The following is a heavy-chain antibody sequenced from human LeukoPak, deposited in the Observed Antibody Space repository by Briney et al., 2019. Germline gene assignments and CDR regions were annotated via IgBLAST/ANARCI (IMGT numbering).Heavy chain of an antibody. Sequence: GSLRLSCAASGFTFSSYAMHWVRQAPGKGLEWVSAITGSGGNTYYADSVKGRFTISRDNSKNTVFLQMNSLRAVDTAVYYCAKWGDYDVLTGYYVSDYWGQGTLVTVSS. CDR1: GFTFSSYA. CDR3: AKWGDYDVLTGYYVSDY. V-gene: IGHV3-23*01. D-gene: IGHD3-9*01. CDR2: ITGSGGNT. J-gene: IGHJ4*02.